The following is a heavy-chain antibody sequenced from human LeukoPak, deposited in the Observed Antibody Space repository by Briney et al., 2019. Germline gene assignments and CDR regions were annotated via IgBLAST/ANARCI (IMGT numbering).Heavy chain of an antibody. CDR2: IRYDGSNK. CDR3: AKITVGATTGDY. D-gene: IGHD1-26*01. Sequence: GGSLRLSXAASGFTFSSYGMHWVRQAPGKGLEWVAFIRYDGSNKYYADSVKGRFTISRDNSKNTLYLQMNSLRAEDTAVYYCAKITVGATTGDYWGQGTLVTVSS. V-gene: IGHV3-30*02. CDR1: GFTFSSYG. J-gene: IGHJ4*02.